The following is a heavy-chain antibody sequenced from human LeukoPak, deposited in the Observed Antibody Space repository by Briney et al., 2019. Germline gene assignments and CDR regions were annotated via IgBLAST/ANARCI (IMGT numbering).Heavy chain of an antibody. CDR2: INHSGST. D-gene: IGHD6-19*01. Sequence: SETLSLTCAVYGGSFSGYYWSWIRQPPGKGLEWIGEINHSGSTNYNPSLKSRVTISVDTSKNQFSLKLSSVTAADTAVYYCAAGLGYSSGWYKFRDASDIWGQGTMVTVSS. CDR3: AAGLGYSSGWYKFRDASDI. J-gene: IGHJ3*02. CDR1: GGSFSGYY. V-gene: IGHV4-34*01.